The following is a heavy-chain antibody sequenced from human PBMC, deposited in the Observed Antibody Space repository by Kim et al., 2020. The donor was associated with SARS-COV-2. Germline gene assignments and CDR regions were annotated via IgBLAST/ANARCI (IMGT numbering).Heavy chain of an antibody. J-gene: IGHJ4*02. D-gene: IGHD1-26*01. Sequence: VYSASCTGRVIIYRDDSKNMLYLQMNSLKREDTAVYYCTKQGMGVTDYCDYWGQGALVTVSS. CDR3: TKQGMGVTDYCDY. V-gene: IGHV3-73*01.